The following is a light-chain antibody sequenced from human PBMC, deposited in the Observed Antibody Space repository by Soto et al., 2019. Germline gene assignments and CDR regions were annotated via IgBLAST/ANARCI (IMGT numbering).Light chain of an antibody. CDR2: AAA. CDR3: QQSYRTPIT. J-gene: IGKJ1*01. Sequence: DIQSTQSPSSLSASVGDRVPITFRASQSISSYLNWYQQKPGKAPEVLIYAAASLQSGVPSRFSGSGYGTDFTLTISSLQPEDFATYYCQQSYRTPITFGQGTKVDIK. V-gene: IGKV1-39*01. CDR1: QSISSY.